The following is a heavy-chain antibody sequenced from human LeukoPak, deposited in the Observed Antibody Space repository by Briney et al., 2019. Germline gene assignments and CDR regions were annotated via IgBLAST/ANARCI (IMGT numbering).Heavy chain of an antibody. V-gene: IGHV1-18*01. Sequence: VASVKVSCKASGYTFSSYGISWVRQAPGQGLEWMGWISAYNGNTNYAQKLQGRVTMTTDTSTSTAYMELRSLRSDDTAVNYCARVRIEQQPYDYWGQGTLVTVSS. CDR1: GYTFSSYG. CDR3: ARVRIEQQPYDY. CDR2: ISAYNGNT. D-gene: IGHD6-13*01. J-gene: IGHJ4*02.